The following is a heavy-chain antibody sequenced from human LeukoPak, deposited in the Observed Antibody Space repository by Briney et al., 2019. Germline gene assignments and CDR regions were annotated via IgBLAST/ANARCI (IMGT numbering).Heavy chain of an antibody. CDR3: ARALRAYSYGTFDY. J-gene: IGHJ4*02. V-gene: IGHV3-48*01. Sequence: GESLKISCAASGFTFSSYSMNWVRQAPGKGLEWVSYISSSSGTIYYADSVKGRFTISRDNAKNSLYLQMNSLRAGDTAVYYCARALRAYSYGTFDYWGQGTLVTVSS. D-gene: IGHD5-18*01. CDR2: ISSSSGTI. CDR1: GFTFSSYS.